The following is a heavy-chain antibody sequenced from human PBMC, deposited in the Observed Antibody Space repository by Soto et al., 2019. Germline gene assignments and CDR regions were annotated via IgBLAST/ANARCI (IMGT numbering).Heavy chain of an antibody. Sequence: GGSLRLSCAASGFTLSDHYMDWVRQAPGKGLEWVGRTRNKANSYTTEYAASVKGRFTISRDDSKNSLYLQMNSLKTEDTAVYYCGRGPGPSDILTDYYFPLDNWGQGTLVTVPS. CDR2: TRNKANSYTT. J-gene: IGHJ4*02. D-gene: IGHD3-9*01. CDR1: GFTLSDHY. V-gene: IGHV3-72*01. CDR3: GRGPGPSDILTDYYFPLDN.